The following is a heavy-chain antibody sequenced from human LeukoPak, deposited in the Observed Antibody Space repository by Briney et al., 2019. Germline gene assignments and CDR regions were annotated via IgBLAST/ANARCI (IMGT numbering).Heavy chain of an antibody. V-gene: IGHV4-34*01. CDR1: GGSFSGYY. CDR2: IKHSGST. J-gene: IGHJ3*02. D-gene: IGHD5-24*01. Sequence: SETLSLTCAVYGGSFSGYYWSWIRQPPGKGLEWVGEIKHSGSTNYNPSLKSRVNISVDTSKNQFSLKLSSVTAADTAVYYCARGGMATINAFDIWGQGTMVTVSS. CDR3: ARGGMATINAFDI.